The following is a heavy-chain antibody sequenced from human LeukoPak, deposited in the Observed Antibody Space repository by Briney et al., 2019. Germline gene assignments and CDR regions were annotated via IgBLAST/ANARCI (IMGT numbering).Heavy chain of an antibody. CDR2: IYDTGST. CDR3: ARHVRSLRYFDRAALIFDH. CDR1: GVSISSNY. J-gene: IGHJ4*02. V-gene: IGHV4-59*08. D-gene: IGHD3-9*01. Sequence: SETLSLTCTVSGVSISSNYWSWIRQPPGKGLEWIGYIYDTGSTSYNPSLKNRVTFLVDTSKNQLSLKLSSVTAADTAVYYCARHVRSLRYFDRAALIFDHWGQGTLVTASS.